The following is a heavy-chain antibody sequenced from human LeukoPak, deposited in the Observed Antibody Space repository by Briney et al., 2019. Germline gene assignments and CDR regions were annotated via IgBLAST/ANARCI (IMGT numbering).Heavy chain of an antibody. D-gene: IGHD2-2*01. CDR2: ISAYNGNT. CDR1: GYTFTSYG. Sequence: ASVKVSCKASGYTFTSYGISWVRQAPGQGLEWMGWISAYNGNTNYAQKLQGRVTMTTDTSTSTAYMELRSLRSDDTAVYYCASDCSSTSCRYYYYYYGMDVWGQGTTVTVSS. J-gene: IGHJ6*02. CDR3: ASDCSSTSCRYYYYYYGMDV. V-gene: IGHV1-18*01.